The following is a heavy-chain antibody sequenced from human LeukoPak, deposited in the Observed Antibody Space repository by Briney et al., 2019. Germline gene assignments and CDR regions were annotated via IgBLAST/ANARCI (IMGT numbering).Heavy chain of an antibody. CDR2: PYYSGNT. CDR3: ARQTGSGLFILP. J-gene: IGHJ4*02. D-gene: IGHD3/OR15-3a*01. Sequence: PSETLSLTCTVSGVSITRSNSYWGWIRQPPGKGLEWIGSPYYSGNTYDNSPLKSQVSISIDTSKNRFYLKLTSLTAADTAVYYCARQTGSGLFILPGGQGTLVTVSS. V-gene: IGHV4-39*01. CDR1: GVSITRSNSY.